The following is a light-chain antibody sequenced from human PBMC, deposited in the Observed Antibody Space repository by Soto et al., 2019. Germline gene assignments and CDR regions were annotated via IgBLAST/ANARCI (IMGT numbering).Light chain of an antibody. Sequence: IVLTQSPGTLSLSPGERATLSCRASQSVSSSYLAWYQQRPGQAPRLLIYGTSGRATGIPARFSGSGSGTDFTLTISRLEPADFAVYFCQRYGSSPLITFGQGTRLEIK. V-gene: IGKV3-20*01. J-gene: IGKJ5*01. CDR1: QSVSSSY. CDR3: QRYGSSPLIT. CDR2: GTS.